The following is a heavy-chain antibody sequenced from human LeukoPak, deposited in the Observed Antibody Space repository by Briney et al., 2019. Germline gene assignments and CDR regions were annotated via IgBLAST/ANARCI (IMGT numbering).Heavy chain of an antibody. Sequence: KAGGSLRLSCAAFGISLRDYDISWIRQAPGKGLEWVSHTVTSSGAIYHADSVKGRFTISRDNAKNSVSLQLNNLRAEDTALYYCARDVKGDRAFDVWGHGTMVTVSS. CDR2: TVTSSGAI. CDR3: ARDVKGDRAFDV. CDR1: GISLRDYD. V-gene: IGHV3-11*01. J-gene: IGHJ3*01.